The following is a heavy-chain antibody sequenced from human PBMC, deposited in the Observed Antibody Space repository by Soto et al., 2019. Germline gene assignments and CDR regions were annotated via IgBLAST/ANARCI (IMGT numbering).Heavy chain of an antibody. CDR1: GGSISSYY. V-gene: IGHV4-59*01. Sequence: PSETLSLTCTVSGGSISSYYWSWIRQPPGKGLEWIGYIYYSGSTNYNPSLKSRVTISVDTSKNQFSLKLSSVTAVDTAVYYCARGSRSLDYWGQGTLVTVSS. CDR3: ARGSRSLDY. CDR2: IYYSGST. J-gene: IGHJ4*02.